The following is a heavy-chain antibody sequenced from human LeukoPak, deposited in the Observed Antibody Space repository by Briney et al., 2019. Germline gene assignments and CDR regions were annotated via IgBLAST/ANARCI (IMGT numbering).Heavy chain of an antibody. CDR2: ISYDGNNK. CDR3: ARDSSGYYQSPTFDS. CDR1: GFTFSNYA. Sequence: GGSLRLSCAVSGFTFSNYAMHWVRQAPGKGLEWVAIISYDGNNKYYADSVKGRFTISRDNSKNTLYLQMNSLRTEDTAVYYCARDSSGYYQSPTFDSRGQGTLVTVSS. V-gene: IGHV3-30*04. J-gene: IGHJ4*02. D-gene: IGHD3-22*01.